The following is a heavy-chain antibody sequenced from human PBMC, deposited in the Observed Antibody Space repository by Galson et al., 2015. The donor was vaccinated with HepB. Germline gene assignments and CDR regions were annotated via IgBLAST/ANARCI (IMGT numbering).Heavy chain of an antibody. Sequence: SLRLSCAASGFTFSSYGMHWVRQAPGKGLEWVAFIRYDGSNNYYADSVKGRFAISRDNSKNTLYLQMNSLRAEDTAVYYCAKDQAYYDSSGYYYGGLDYWGQGTRVTVSS. CDR2: IRYDGSNN. CDR1: GFTFSSYG. V-gene: IGHV3-30*02. J-gene: IGHJ4*02. D-gene: IGHD3-22*01. CDR3: AKDQAYYDSSGYYYGGLDY.